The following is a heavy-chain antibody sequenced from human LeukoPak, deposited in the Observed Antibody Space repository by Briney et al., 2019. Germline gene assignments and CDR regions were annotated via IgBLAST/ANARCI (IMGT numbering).Heavy chain of an antibody. Sequence: ASVKVSCKASGGTFSSYAISWVRQAPGQGLEWMGGIIPIFGTANYAQKFQGRVTITADESTSTAYMELSSLRSEDTAVYYCARNGDVLLSLIGGAFDIWGQGTMVTVSS. D-gene: IGHD3-10*01. CDR1: GGTFSSYA. CDR2: IIPIFGTA. V-gene: IGHV1-69*13. CDR3: ARNGDVLLSLIGGAFDI. J-gene: IGHJ3*02.